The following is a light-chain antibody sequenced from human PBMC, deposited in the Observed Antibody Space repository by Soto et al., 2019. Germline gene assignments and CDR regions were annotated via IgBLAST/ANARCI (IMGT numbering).Light chain of an antibody. V-gene: IGKV3-20*01. J-gene: IGKJ4*01. CDR1: QSVSSSY. CDR3: QQYGSSPLS. CDR2: GAS. Sequence: EIVLTQSPGTLSLSPGERATLSCRASQSVSSSYLAWYQQKPGQAPRLLIYGASRRATGIPDRFSGNGAGTDFTLTISRLEPEDFAVYYVQQYGSSPLSFGGGTKVEIK.